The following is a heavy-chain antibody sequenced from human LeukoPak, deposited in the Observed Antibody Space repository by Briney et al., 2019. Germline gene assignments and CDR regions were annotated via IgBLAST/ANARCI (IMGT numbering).Heavy chain of an antibody. D-gene: IGHD3-22*01. V-gene: IGHV3-48*01. CDR3: ARGAEDYYDSSGCFDY. J-gene: IGHJ4*02. CDR2: ISSTSSTV. CDR1: GFTFSSYS. Sequence: GGSLRLSCAVSGFTFSSYSMTWVRQAPGKGLEWVSYISSTSSTVYYADSVKGRFTISRDNVKNSLYLQMNSLRAEDTAVYYCARGAEDYYDSSGCFDYWGQGTLGTVSS.